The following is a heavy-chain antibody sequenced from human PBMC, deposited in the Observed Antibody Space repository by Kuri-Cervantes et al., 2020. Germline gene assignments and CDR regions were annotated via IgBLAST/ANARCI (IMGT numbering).Heavy chain of an antibody. D-gene: IGHD1-1*01. J-gene: IGHJ4*02. CDR3: ARQVWGTLADY. CDR1: GGSISSSSYY. CDR2: IYYSGST. Sequence: SETLSLTCSVSGGSISSSSYYWAWIRQPPGKGLEWIGSIYYSGSTYYNPSLKSRVTISADTSKNQFSLKLSSVTAADTAVYYCARQVWGTLADYWGQGTLVTVSS. V-gene: IGHV4-39*01.